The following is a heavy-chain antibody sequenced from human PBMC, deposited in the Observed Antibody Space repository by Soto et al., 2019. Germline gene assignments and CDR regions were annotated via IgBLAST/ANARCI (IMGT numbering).Heavy chain of an antibody. Sequence: QVQLVQSGAAVKKPGSSVKVSCKASGGTFNTYTFTWVRQAPGQGLEWMGGITPVLGTRHYAQKFQGRVTIPADGATRTVYMELSTLRSDDTAVYYCARDQAVAGFDYWGQGTLVTVSS. CDR2: ITPVLGTR. CDR1: GGTFNTYT. CDR3: ARDQAVAGFDY. D-gene: IGHD6-19*01. V-gene: IGHV1-69*01. J-gene: IGHJ4*02.